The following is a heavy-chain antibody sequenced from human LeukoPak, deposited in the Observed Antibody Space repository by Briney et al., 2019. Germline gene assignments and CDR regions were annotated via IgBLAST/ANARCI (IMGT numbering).Heavy chain of an antibody. V-gene: IGHV3-7*01. CDR1: GFTLSRSW. CDR3: AKSNGYGLIDY. D-gene: IGHD5-12*01. CDR2: IKQDGSEI. J-gene: IGHJ4*02. Sequence: GGSLRLSCVASGFTLSRSWMTWVRQAPGKGLEWVANIKQDGSEIHYLDSVKGRFTISRDNAKNSLYLQMNNLRVEDTAMYYCAKSNGYGLIDYWGQGTLVTVSS.